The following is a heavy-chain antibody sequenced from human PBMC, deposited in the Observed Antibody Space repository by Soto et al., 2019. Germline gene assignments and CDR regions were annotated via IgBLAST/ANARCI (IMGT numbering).Heavy chain of an antibody. D-gene: IGHD2-2*01. CDR2: IYSGGST. CDR1: GFIYSSCA. Sequence: GGSLRLSCSASGFIYSSCAMHWVRQAPGKGLEWVSVIYSGGSTYYADSVKGRFTISRDNSKNTLYLQMNSLRAEDTAVYYCVRDHAWAFDSWGQGTQVTVSS. J-gene: IGHJ4*02. CDR3: VRDHAWAFDS. V-gene: IGHV3-66*01.